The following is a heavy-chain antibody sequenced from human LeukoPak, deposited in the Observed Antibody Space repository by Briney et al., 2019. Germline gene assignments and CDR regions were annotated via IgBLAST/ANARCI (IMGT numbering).Heavy chain of an antibody. Sequence: PGGSLRLSCAASGFTFSSYAMHWARQAPGKGLEWVAVISYDGSNKYYADSVKGRFTISRDNSKNTLYLQMNSLRAEDTAVYYCAKDPYYDSSHWGQGTLVTVSS. CDR2: ISYDGSNK. D-gene: IGHD3-22*01. CDR3: AKDPYYDSSH. CDR1: GFTFSSYA. J-gene: IGHJ4*02. V-gene: IGHV3-30*04.